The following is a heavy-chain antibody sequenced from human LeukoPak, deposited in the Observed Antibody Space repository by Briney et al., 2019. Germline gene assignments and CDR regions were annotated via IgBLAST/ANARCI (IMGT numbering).Heavy chain of an antibody. J-gene: IGHJ4*02. D-gene: IGHD3-22*01. CDR3: ASFRIHYYDSSGYFGY. CDR2: INHSGST. Sequence: SETLSLTCAVYGGSFRGYYWSWIRPPPGKGLEWIGEINHSGSTNYNPSLKSRVTISVDTSKNQFSLKLSSVTAADTAVYYCASFRIHYYDSSGYFGYWGQGTLVTVSS. V-gene: IGHV4-34*01. CDR1: GGSFRGYY.